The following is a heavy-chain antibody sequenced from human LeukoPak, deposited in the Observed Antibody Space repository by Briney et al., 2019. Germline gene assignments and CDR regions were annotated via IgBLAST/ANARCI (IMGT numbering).Heavy chain of an antibody. CDR3: ARLGGFSGYDVGAFDY. J-gene: IGHJ4*02. V-gene: IGHV5-10-1*01. Sequence: GESLGISCKGSGYSFTSYWISWVRQMPGKGLEWMGRIDPSDSYSDFSPSFQGHVTISADKSITTAYLQWSSLKALDTAMYYCARLGGFSGYDVGAFDYWGPGTLVTVSS. D-gene: IGHD5-12*01. CDR2: IDPSDSYS. CDR1: GYSFTSYW.